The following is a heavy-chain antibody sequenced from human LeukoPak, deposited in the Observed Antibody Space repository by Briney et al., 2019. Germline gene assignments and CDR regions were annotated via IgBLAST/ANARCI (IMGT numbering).Heavy chain of an antibody. J-gene: IGHJ5*02. Sequence: QTGGSLRLSCAASGFTFSSYAMSWVRQAPGKGLEWVSAISGSGGSTYYADSVKGRFTISRDNSKNTLYLQMNSLRAEDTAVYYCAKDPRRGYSGYDRRGWFDPWGQGTLVTVSS. CDR2: ISGSGGST. D-gene: IGHD5-12*01. CDR3: AKDPRRGYSGYDRRGWFDP. CDR1: GFTFSSYA. V-gene: IGHV3-23*01.